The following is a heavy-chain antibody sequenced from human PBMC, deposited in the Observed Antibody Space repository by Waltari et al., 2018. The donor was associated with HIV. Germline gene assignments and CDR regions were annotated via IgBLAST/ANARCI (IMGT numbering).Heavy chain of an antibody. J-gene: IGHJ6*02. CDR1: GGSIGIGPFY. D-gene: IGHD5-18*01. CDR2: IYDSGYT. V-gene: IGHV4-31*03. Sequence: QVQLQESGPGLVRPPQTLSLTCPVSGGSIGIGPFYWSWTRQHPGKGLEWIGYIYDSGYTFYNPTLKSRVAMSVETSKNQFSLRLNSVTAADTAVYYCARGWDTARVAGDYFGMDVWGQGTTVTVSS. CDR3: ARGWDTARVAGDYFGMDV.